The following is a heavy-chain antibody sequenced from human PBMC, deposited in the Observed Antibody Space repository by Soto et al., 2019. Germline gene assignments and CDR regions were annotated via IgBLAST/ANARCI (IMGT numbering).Heavy chain of an antibody. CDR3: AREISSGYPDY. J-gene: IGHJ4*02. D-gene: IGHD3-22*01. Sequence: VGSLRLSCAASGFTFSSYSMNWFRQAPVKGLEWVSSISSSSSYIYYADSVKGRFTISRDNAKNSLYLQMNSLRAEDTAVYYCAREISSGYPDYWGQGTLVTVSS. V-gene: IGHV3-21*01. CDR1: GFTFSSYS. CDR2: ISSSSSYI.